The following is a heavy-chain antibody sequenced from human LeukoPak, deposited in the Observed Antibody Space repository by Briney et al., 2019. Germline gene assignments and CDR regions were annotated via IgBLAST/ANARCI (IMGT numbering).Heavy chain of an antibody. CDR1: GGSISSYY. V-gene: IGHV4-59*01. J-gene: IGHJ4*02. Sequence: SETLSLTCTVSGGSISSYYWSWIRQPPGKGLEWIGYIYYSGSTNYNPSLKSRVTIPVDTSKNQFSLKLSSVTAADTAVYCCAREKSRDGYNTFDYWGQGTLVTVSS. CDR3: AREKSRDGYNTFDY. D-gene: IGHD5-24*01. CDR2: IYYSGST.